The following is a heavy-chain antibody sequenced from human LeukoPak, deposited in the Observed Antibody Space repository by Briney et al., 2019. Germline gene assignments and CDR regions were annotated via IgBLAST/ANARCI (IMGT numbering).Heavy chain of an antibody. V-gene: IGHV1-69*13. CDR2: IIPIFGTA. D-gene: IGHD5-18*01. CDR1: GGTFSSYA. Sequence: ASVKVSCKASGGTFSSYAISWVRQAPGQGLEWMGGIIPIFGTANYAQKFQGRVTITADESTSTAYMELRSLRSDDTAVYYCARTRDTAMVDYGDYWGQGTLVTVSS. J-gene: IGHJ4*02. CDR3: ARTRDTAMVDYGDY.